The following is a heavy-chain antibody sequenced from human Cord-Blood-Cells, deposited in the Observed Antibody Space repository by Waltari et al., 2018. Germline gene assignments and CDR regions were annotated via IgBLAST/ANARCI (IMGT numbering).Heavy chain of an antibody. V-gene: IGHV1-69-2*01. CDR1: GYTFTDYY. J-gene: IGHJ4*02. Sequence: EVQLVQSGAEVKKPGATVKISCKVSGYTFTDYYMHWVQQAPGKGLEWMGLVVPEDGEPISAARFPGGVTITADTSTDTAYMELSSLRSADTAVYYCATDCSDVGYFDYWGQGTLVTVSS. D-gene: IGHD2-15*01. CDR3: ATDCSDVGYFDY. CDR2: VVPEDGEP.